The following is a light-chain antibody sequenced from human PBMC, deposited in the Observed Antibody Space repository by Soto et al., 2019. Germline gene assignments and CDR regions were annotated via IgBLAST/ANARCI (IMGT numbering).Light chain of an antibody. Sequence: QSALTQPPSASGSPGQSVTISCTGTSSDVGGYNYVSWYQQHPGKAPKLMIYEVSKRHSGVPDRFSGSKSGNTASLTVSGLQAEDEADYYCSSYAGSNNLKVFGGGTQLTVL. V-gene: IGLV2-8*01. CDR2: EVS. CDR3: SSYAGSNNLKV. CDR1: SSDVGGYNY. J-gene: IGLJ7*01.